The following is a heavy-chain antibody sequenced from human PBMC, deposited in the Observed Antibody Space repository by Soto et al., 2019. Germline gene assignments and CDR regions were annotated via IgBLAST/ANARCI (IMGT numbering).Heavy chain of an antibody. Sequence: QVQLQESGPGLVQPSQTLSLSCTVSGGSITSGGYYWSWIRQHPGKGLEWIGYIYYSGTTYYNPSIKSRLTISLDTSRNQFSLEVNSVSAADTPVYYCARAASSGYTFEHWGQGTLVTVSS. CDR3: ARAASSGYTFEH. V-gene: IGHV4-31*03. CDR1: GGSITSGGYY. CDR2: IYYSGTT. J-gene: IGHJ4*02. D-gene: IGHD3-22*01.